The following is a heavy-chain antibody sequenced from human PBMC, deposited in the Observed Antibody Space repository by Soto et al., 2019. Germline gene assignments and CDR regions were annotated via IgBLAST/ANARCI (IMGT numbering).Heavy chain of an antibody. CDR3: ARALQSRWIIAAAGTYDY. D-gene: IGHD6-13*01. J-gene: IGHJ4*02. V-gene: IGHV4-39*01. CDR2: IFYSGST. CDR1: SGSISSTIYS. Sequence: PSETLSLTCTVSSGSISSTIYSWDWIRQPPGKGLEWIGSIFYSGSTYYNPSLKSRVTISVDTSKNQFSLTLTSVTAADTAVYYCARALQSRWIIAAAGTYDYWGQGTLVTVS.